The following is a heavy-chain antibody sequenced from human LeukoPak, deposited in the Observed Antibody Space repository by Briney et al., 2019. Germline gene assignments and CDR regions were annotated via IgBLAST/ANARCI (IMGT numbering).Heavy chain of an antibody. CDR1: GGSISSSSYY. Sequence: PSETLSLTCTVSGGSISSSSYYWGWIRQPPGKGLEWIGSIYYSGSTYYKPSLKSRVTISVHTSKNQFSLTLSSVTAADTAVYYCASSLYYYDSSGYGSYYFDYWGQGTLVTVSS. V-gene: IGHV4-39*01. J-gene: IGHJ4*02. D-gene: IGHD3-22*01. CDR3: ASSLYYYDSSGYGSYYFDY. CDR2: IYYSGST.